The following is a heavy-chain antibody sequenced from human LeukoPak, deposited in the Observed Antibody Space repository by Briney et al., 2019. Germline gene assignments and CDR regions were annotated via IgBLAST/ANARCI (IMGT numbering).Heavy chain of an antibody. CDR2: IKRKSDGGTT. Sequence: GGSLRLSCAVSGFTFSNAWMNWVRQAPGKGLEWVCRIKRKSDGGTTEYVAPVKGRFTISRDDSKNTLYLQMNSLKTEDTALYYCTTDPGPGCLWGQGTTVTVSS. J-gene: IGHJ6*02. V-gene: IGHV3-15*07. D-gene: IGHD6-19*01. CDR1: GFTFSNAW. CDR3: TTDPGPGCL.